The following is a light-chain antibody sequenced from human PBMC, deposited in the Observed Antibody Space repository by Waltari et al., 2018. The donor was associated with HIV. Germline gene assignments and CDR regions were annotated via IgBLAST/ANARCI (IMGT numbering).Light chain of an antibody. CDR2: GNN. Sequence: QSVLTQPPSVSGAPGQRVTIPCTGSSSNIGAGYDVHWYQQLPGKAPKLLISGNNNRPSGVPDRFSGSKSGTSTSLVITGLQAEDEADYYCQSYDSSLSDLLFGGGTKLTVL. J-gene: IGLJ3*02. CDR1: SSNIGAGYD. V-gene: IGLV1-40*01. CDR3: QSYDSSLSDLL.